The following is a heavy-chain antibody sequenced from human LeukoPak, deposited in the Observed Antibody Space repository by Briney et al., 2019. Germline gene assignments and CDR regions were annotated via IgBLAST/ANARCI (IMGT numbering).Heavy chain of an antibody. J-gene: IGHJ3*02. CDR2: ISYDGSNK. D-gene: IGHD2/OR15-2a*01. CDR3: ARSPGFRRAAFDI. CDR1: GFTFSSYA. Sequence: GRSLRLSCAASGFTFSSYAMHWVRQAPGKGLEWVAVISYDGSNKYYADTVKGRFTISRDNSKNTLYLQMNSLRAEDTAVYYCARSPGFRRAAFDIWGQGTMVTVSS. V-gene: IGHV3-30*04.